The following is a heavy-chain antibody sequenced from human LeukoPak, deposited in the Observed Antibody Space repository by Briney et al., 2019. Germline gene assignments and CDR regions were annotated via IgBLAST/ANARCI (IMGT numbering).Heavy chain of an antibody. CDR2: ISGSGGST. D-gene: IGHD3-22*01. CDR1: GFTFSSYA. CDR3: AKSQNYYDSGGFSDY. J-gene: IGHJ4*02. V-gene: IGHV3-23*01. Sequence: PGGSLRLSCAASGFTFSSYAMSWVRQAPGKGLEWVSAISGSGGSTYYADSVKGRFTISRDNSKNTLYLQMNSLRAEDTVVYYCAKSQNYYDSGGFSDYWGQGTLVTVSS.